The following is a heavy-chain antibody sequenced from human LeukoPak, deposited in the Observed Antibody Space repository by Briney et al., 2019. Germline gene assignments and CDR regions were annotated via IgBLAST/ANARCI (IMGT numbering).Heavy chain of an antibody. CDR2: IYHSGST. Sequence: PSETLSLTCTVSGYSISSGYYWGCIRQPPGKGLEWIGSIYHSGSTYYNPSLKSRVTISVDTSKNQFSLKLSSVTAADTAVYYCARRGEQWTDGVYFDYWGQGTLVTVSS. CDR3: ARRGEQWTDGVYFDY. V-gene: IGHV4-38-2*02. D-gene: IGHD6-19*01. CDR1: GYSISSGYY. J-gene: IGHJ4*02.